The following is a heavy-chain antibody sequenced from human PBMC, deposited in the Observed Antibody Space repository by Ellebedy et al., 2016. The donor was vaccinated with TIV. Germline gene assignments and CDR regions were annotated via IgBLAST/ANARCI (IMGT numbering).Heavy chain of an antibody. CDR2: IHYSGST. CDR3: ARRSPPSPYFDY. V-gene: IGHV4-39*01. Sequence: MPSETLSLTCSVSGDSISSSNSYWTWIRQPPAKGLGWIGSIHYSGSTYYHPSLKSRITISVDTSRNQFSLKVNSVTAADTAVYYCARRSPPSPYFDYWGQGTLVTVSS. J-gene: IGHJ4*02. CDR1: GDSISSSNSY.